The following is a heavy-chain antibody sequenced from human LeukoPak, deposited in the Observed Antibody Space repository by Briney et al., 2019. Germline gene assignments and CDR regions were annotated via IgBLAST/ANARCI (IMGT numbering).Heavy chain of an antibody. Sequence: ASVKVSCKASGYTFTGYYMHWVRQAPAQGLEWMGWINPNSGGTNYAQKFQGRVTMTRDTSISTAYMELSRLRSDDTAVYYCASPPEDYGDYYYGMDVWGQGTTVTVSS. CDR3: ASPPEDYGDYYYGMDV. V-gene: IGHV1-2*02. CDR1: GYTFTGYY. CDR2: INPNSGGT. D-gene: IGHD4-17*01. J-gene: IGHJ6*02.